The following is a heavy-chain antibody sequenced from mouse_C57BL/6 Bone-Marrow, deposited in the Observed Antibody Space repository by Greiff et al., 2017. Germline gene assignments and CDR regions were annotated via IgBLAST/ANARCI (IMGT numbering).Heavy chain of an antibody. CDR3: ARQRGNYGSSYGYFDV. CDR2: INSDGGST. D-gene: IGHD1-1*01. V-gene: IGHV5-2*03. CDR1: EYEFPSHD. Sequence: EVMLVESGGGLVQPGESLKLSCESNEYEFPSHDMSWVRKTPEKRLELVAAINSDGGSTYYPDTMERRFIISRDNTKKTLYLQMSSLRSEDTALYYCARQRGNYGSSYGYFDVWGTGTTVTVSS. J-gene: IGHJ1*03.